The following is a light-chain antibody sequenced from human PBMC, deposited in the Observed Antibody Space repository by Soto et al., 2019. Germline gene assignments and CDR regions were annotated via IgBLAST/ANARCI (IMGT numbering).Light chain of an antibody. CDR1: QGISSY. V-gene: IGKV1-8*01. CDR2: AAS. CDR3: QQYYNYPVT. J-gene: IGKJ1*01. Sequence: AIRMTQSPSSLSASTGDRVTITCRASQGISSYLDWYQQKPGKAPQLLIYAASTLQSGVPSRFSGSGSGTDFTLTISCLQSEDVATYYCQQYYNYPVTFGQGTKVEIK.